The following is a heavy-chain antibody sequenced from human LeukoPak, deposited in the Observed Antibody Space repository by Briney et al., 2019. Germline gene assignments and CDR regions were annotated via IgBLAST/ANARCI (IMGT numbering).Heavy chain of an antibody. CDR3: ARDEEMTSGSGAGYCFER. J-gene: IGHJ4*02. V-gene: IGHV1-2*02. D-gene: IGHD2-21*02. CDR1: GYVFTAYY. CDR2: INPNTGGT. Sequence: ASVKVSCKASGYVFTAYYIHWVRRAPGQGLEWVAWINPNTGGTNYAQNFQGRVSLTRDTSISTAYMELRGLRFDDTALYYCARDEEMTSGSGAGYCFERWGQGTLVTVSS.